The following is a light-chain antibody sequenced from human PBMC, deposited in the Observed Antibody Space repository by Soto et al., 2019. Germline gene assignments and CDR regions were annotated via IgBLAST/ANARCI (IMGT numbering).Light chain of an antibody. Sequence: DIQMTQSPSSLPASVGDRVTITCRASQNINSYLNWYLQKLGEAPKLLIYEASSLQSGVPSRFSGSGSGADFTLTISSLQPEDFATYYCQQSYSTPLTFGGGTKVEI. V-gene: IGKV1-39*01. CDR3: QQSYSTPLT. CDR1: QNINSY. CDR2: EAS. J-gene: IGKJ4*01.